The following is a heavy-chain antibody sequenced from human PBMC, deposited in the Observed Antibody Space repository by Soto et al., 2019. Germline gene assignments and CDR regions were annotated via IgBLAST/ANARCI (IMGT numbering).Heavy chain of an antibody. J-gene: IGHJ6*02. CDR1: GXTISSYA. Sequence: GSLRLTCSASGXTISSYAMHWVRQAPGKGLEYVSAISSNGGSTYYADSVKGRFTISRDNSKNTLYLQMSSLRAEDTAVHYCVTSGNPDYYDSSGYSPEYGMDVWGQGTTVTVSS. D-gene: IGHD3-22*01. V-gene: IGHV3-64D*06. CDR2: ISSNGGST. CDR3: VTSGNPDYYDSSGYSPEYGMDV.